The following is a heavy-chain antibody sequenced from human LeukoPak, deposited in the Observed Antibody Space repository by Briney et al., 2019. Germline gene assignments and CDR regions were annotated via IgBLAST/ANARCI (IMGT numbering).Heavy chain of an antibody. CDR2: ISSSSSYI. CDR3: AKQNSPAAIPPDALEI. CDR1: GFTFSSYS. J-gene: IGHJ3*02. V-gene: IGHV3-21*01. Sequence: GGSLRLSCAASGFTFSSYSMNWVRQAPGKGLEWVSSISSSSSYIYYADSLKGRFTVSRDNAKNSLYPQMNSLRAEDTAVYYCAKQNSPAAIPPDALEIWAQGT. D-gene: IGHD2-2*02.